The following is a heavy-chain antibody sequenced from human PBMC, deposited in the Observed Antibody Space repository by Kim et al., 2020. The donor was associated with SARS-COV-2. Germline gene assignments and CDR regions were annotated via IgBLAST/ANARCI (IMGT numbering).Heavy chain of an antibody. J-gene: IGHJ6*03. CDR3: ARDRYDRDTYYYMDV. D-gene: IGHD3-22*01. Sequence: QKVQGRVTMTADDSTSTAYMGLSSLRSEDTAVYYCARDRYDRDTYYYMDVWGKGTTVTVSS. V-gene: IGHV1-69*01.